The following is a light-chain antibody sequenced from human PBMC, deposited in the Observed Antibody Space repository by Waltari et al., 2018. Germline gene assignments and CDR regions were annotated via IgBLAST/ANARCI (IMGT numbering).Light chain of an antibody. CDR1: SSHVGGYNS. CDR3: NSYTSSSTLWV. J-gene: IGLJ3*02. Sequence: QSALTQPASVSGSPGPSIPTSCTGTSSHVGGYNSVSWYQQHPGKAPKLMIYDVTKRPSGVSDRFSGSKSGNTASLTISGLQAEDEADYYCNSYTSSSTLWVFGGGTKLTVL. V-gene: IGLV2-14*01. CDR2: DVT.